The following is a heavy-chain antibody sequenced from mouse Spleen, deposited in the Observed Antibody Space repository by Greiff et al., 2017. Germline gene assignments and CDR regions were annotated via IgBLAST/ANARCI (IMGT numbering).Heavy chain of an antibody. J-gene: IGHJ4*01. CDR2: IYPGGGYT. CDR1: GYTFTNYW. CDR3: ARRNDYGNPFYAMDY. D-gene: IGHD2-1*01. V-gene: IGHV1-63*02. Sequence: VQLQESGAELVRPGTSVKISCKASGYTFTNYWLGWVKQRPGHGLEWIGDIYPGGGYTNYNEKFKGKATLTADTSSSTAYMQLSSLTSEDSAVYFCARRNDYGNPFYAMDYWGQGTSVTVSS.